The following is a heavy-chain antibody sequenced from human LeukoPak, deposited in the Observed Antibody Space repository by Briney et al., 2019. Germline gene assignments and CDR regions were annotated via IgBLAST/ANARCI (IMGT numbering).Heavy chain of an antibody. V-gene: IGHV4-30-2*01. CDR3: ARGSTMVRGVIIATPHFDY. Sequence: SQTLSLTCAVSGGSISSGGYSWSWIRQPPGKGVEWIGYIYHSGSTYYNPSLKSRVTISVDRSKNQFSLKLSSVTAADTAVYYCARGSTMVRGVIIATPHFDYWGQGTLVTVSS. CDR2: IYHSGST. D-gene: IGHD3-10*01. CDR1: GGSISSGGYS. J-gene: IGHJ4*02.